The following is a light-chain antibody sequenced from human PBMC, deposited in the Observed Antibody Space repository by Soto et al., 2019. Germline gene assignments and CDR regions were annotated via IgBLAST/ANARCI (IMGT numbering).Light chain of an antibody. CDR2: GAS. J-gene: IGKJ2*01. V-gene: IGKV3-20*01. Sequence: EIVLTQSPGTLALSPGERATLSCRASQSVSSSFLAWYQQKPGQAPRLLMFGASRRPSDIPDRFSGSVSGTDFTLTISRLEPEDFAEYYCQQYGSSPMYTFGQGTRLAIK. CDR1: QSVSSSF. CDR3: QQYGSSPMYT.